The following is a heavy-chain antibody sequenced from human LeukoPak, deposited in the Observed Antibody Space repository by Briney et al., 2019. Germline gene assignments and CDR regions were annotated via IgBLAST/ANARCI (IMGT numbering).Heavy chain of an antibody. CDR3: ARGALYDSSGYYYVY. D-gene: IGHD3-22*01. V-gene: IGHV1-69*01. Sequence: SVRASRKASGGTFSSYAISWVRQAPGQGLEWMGGIIPIFGTANYAQKFQGRVTITADESTSTAYMELSRLRSEDTAVYYCARGALYDSSGYYYVYWGQGTLVTFSS. CDR1: GGTFSSYA. J-gene: IGHJ4*02. CDR2: IIPIFGTA.